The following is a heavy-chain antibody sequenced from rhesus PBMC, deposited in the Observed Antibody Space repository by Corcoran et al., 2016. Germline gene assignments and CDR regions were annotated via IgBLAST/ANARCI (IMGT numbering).Heavy chain of an antibody. J-gene: IGHJ4*01. CDR1: GFTFRNYW. Sequence: EVQLVESGGGLVQPGGSLRLSCAASGFTFRNYWMSWVRQANGTGLDWVGSIKNKADGGTAAYAESVKGRFTISRDDSKNTLYLQMNSLKTEDTAVYYCTRGGIAAAGPFDYWGQGVLVTVSS. CDR3: TRGGIAAAGPFDY. D-gene: IGHD6-31*01. CDR2: IKNKADGGTA. V-gene: IGHV3-16*02.